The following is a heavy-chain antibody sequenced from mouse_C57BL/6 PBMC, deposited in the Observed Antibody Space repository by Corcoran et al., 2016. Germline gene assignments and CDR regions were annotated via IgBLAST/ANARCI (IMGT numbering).Heavy chain of an antibody. CDR1: GYTFTTYG. Sequence: QIQLVQSGPELKKPGETVKISCKASGYTFTTYGMSRVKQAPGKGLKWMGWINTYSGVPTYADDFKGRFAFSLETSASTAYLQINNLKNEDTATYFCARGAWRLDVWGTGTTVTVSS. J-gene: IGHJ1*03. CDR3: ARGAWRLDV. V-gene: IGHV9-3*01. CDR2: INTYSGVP.